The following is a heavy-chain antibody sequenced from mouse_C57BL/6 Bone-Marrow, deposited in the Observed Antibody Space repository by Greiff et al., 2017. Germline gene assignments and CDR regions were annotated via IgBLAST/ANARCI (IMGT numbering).Heavy chain of an antibody. J-gene: IGHJ4*01. Sequence: QVTLKESGPGILQPSQTLSLTCSSSGFSLSTSGMGVSWLRQPSGKGLDWLAHIYWGDDKRYNPFLKSRLTTSKDTSRTQIFLMITSVDTAETATYYCALSAITKAMDYWGQGTSVTVSS. V-gene: IGHV8-12*01. CDR3: ALSAITKAMDY. CDR1: GFSLSTSGMG. D-gene: IGHD1-1*01. CDR2: IYWGDDK.